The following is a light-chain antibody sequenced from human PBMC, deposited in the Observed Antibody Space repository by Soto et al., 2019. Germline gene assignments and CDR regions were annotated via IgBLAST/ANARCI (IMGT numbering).Light chain of an antibody. Sequence: DIQMTQSPSSLSASVGDRVTIPCRASQSISNWLAWYQQKPGKAPKLLMSDASSLERGVPSRFSGSGSGTEFTLTISSLQPDDFATYYCQQYGTYSRTFGQGTKVDIK. CDR1: QSISNW. V-gene: IGKV1-5*01. J-gene: IGKJ1*01. CDR3: QQYGTYSRT. CDR2: DAS.